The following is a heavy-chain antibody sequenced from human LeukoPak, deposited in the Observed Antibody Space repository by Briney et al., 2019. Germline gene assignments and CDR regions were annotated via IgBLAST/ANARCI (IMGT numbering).Heavy chain of an antibody. D-gene: IGHD4-17*01. CDR3: ARDEGRYYGDYAYYFDY. V-gene: IGHV3-21*01. CDR1: GFTFSSYS. J-gene: IGHJ4*02. Sequence: GGSLRLSCAASGFTFSSYSMNWVRQAPGKGLEWVSSISSSSSYIYYADSVKGRFTISRDNAKNSLYLQMNSLRAEDTAVYYCARDEGRYYGDYAYYFDYWGQGTLVTVSS. CDR2: ISSSSSYI.